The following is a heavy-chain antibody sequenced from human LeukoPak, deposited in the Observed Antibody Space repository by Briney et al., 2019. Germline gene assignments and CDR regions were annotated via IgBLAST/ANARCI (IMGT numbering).Heavy chain of an antibody. CDR1: GFTFSSYA. D-gene: IGHD3-10*01. Sequence: PGGSLRLSCAASGFTFSSYAMSWVRQAPGKGLEWVSAISGSGGSTYYADSVKGRFTISRDNSKNTLFLQMKSLRAEDTAVYYCARVPFGSGSYSTLDYWGQGTLVTVSS. CDR2: ISGSGGST. J-gene: IGHJ4*02. V-gene: IGHV3-23*01. CDR3: ARVPFGSGSYSTLDY.